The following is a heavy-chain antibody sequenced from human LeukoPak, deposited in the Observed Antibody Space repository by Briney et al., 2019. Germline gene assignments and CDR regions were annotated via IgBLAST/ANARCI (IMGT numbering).Heavy chain of an antibody. CDR1: GGSISSSSYY. V-gene: IGHV4-39*01. D-gene: IGHD3-9*01. J-gene: IGHJ4*02. CDR3: ARHTETYYDILTGYGYFDY. Sequence: SETPSLTCTVSGGSISSSSYYWGWIRQPPGKGLEWIGSIYYSGSTYYNPSLKSRVTISVDTSKNQFSLKLSSVTAADTAVYYCARHTETYYDILTGYGYFDYWGQGTLVTVSS. CDR2: IYYSGST.